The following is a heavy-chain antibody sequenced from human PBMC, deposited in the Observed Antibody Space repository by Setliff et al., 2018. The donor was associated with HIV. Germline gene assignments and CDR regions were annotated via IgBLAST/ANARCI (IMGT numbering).Heavy chain of an antibody. CDR2: INPNMGDT. CDR1: GYKFTGHH. Sequence: ASVKVSCKASGYKFTGHHIQWMRQAPGQGLEWMGRINPNMGDTQYAQKFQGRIIMTRDTSINTVYMELSSLTSDDMALYYCARQDIPTGYYLFDYWGQGTQVTVSS. V-gene: IGHV1-2*06. D-gene: IGHD3-9*01. J-gene: IGHJ4*02. CDR3: ARQDIPTGYYLFDY.